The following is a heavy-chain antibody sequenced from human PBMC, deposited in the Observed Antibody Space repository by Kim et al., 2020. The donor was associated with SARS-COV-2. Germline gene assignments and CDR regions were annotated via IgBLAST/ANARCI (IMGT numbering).Heavy chain of an antibody. CDR1: DGSLTTHY. V-gene: IGHV4-59*08. Sequence: SETLSLTCTVSDGSLTTHYWSWIRQPPGKGLEWIACLSDTGTPTYNPSLKSRVTISKDTSRNQFSLKLTSVIASDTAVYYCARRGFLDVRGKGTTVIVSS. D-gene: IGHD2-15*01. J-gene: IGHJ6*03. CDR2: LSDTGTP. CDR3: ARRGFLDV.